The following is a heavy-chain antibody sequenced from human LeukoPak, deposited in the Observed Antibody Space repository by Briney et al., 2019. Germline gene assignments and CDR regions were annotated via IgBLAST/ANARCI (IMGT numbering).Heavy chain of an antibody. J-gene: IGHJ4*02. CDR3: AKDSYDYSDSSGYYYDY. Sequence: GGSLRLSCAASGFTFSSYGMHWVRQAPGKGLEWVAFIRYDGSNKYYADSVKGRFAISRDNSKNTLYLQMNSLRAEDTAVYYCAKDSYDYSDSSGYYYDYWGQGTLVTVSS. CDR2: IRYDGSNK. V-gene: IGHV3-30*02. CDR1: GFTFSSYG. D-gene: IGHD3-22*01.